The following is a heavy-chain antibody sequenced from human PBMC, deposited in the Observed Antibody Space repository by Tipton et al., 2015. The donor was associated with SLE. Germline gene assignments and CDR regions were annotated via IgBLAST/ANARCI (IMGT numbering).Heavy chain of an antibody. J-gene: IGHJ4*02. D-gene: IGHD2-15*01. CDR3: AGYCSGGSCSY. CDR2: IYYSGST. V-gene: IGHV4-39*07. Sequence: TLSLTCAVYGGSISSSSYYWGWIRQPPGKGLEWIGSIYYSGSTYYNPSLKSRVTISVDTSKNQFSLKLSSVTAADTAVYYCAGYCSGGSCSYWGQGTLVTVSS. CDR1: GGSISSSSYY.